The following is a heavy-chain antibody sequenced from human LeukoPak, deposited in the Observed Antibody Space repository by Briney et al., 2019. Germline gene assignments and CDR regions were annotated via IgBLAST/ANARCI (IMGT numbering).Heavy chain of an antibody. CDR2: IYYSGST. Sequence: PSETLSLTCTVSGGSISSHYWSWIRQPPGKGLEWIGYIYYSGSTNYNPSLKSRVTISVDTSRNQFSLKLSSVTAADTAVYYCASIAARGGDYWGQGTLVTVSS. J-gene: IGHJ4*02. CDR1: GGSISSHY. CDR3: ASIAARGGDY. V-gene: IGHV4-59*11. D-gene: IGHD6-6*01.